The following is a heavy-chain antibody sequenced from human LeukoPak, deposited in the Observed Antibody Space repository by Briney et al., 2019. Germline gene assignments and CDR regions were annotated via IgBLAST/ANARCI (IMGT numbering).Heavy chain of an antibody. J-gene: IGHJ3*02. CDR1: GFTFDDYA. Sequence: GGSLRLSCAASGFTFDDYAMHWVRQAPGKGLEWVSGISWNSGSIGYADSVKGRFTISRDNAKNSLYLQMNSLRAEDAALYYCAKDRRWLQYDAFDIWGQGTMVTVSS. CDR3: AKDRRWLQYDAFDI. CDR2: ISWNSGSI. V-gene: IGHV3-9*01. D-gene: IGHD5-24*01.